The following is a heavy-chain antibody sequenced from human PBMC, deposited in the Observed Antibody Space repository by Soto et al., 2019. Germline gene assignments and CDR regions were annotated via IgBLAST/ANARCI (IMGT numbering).Heavy chain of an antibody. V-gene: IGHV4-39*01. CDR2: IYFSGIT. D-gene: IGHD1-1*01. J-gene: IGHJ5*02. CDR1: NGSVSSPLSY. Sequence: SETLSLTCSVSNGSVSSPLSYWGWIRQPPGKRPQWIGVIYFSGITFYNPSLKSRVSISVDTSNNQFSLELSSVTATDTAVYYCARLHCHGPNCVPLDPWGQGTLVTVSS. CDR3: ARLHCHGPNCVPLDP.